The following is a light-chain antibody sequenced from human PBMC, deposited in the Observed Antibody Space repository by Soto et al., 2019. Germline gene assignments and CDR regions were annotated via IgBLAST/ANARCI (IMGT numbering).Light chain of an antibody. J-gene: IGKJ3*01. Sequence: DIQMTQSPSSVSASVGDRLTITCRASRDISNSLAWYQQTPGKAPKLLLRGASSLHRGVPSRYSGGGAGTEFTLTISSLQTEDFATYYCQHTIAYPITFGQGTNVHVK. CDR1: RDISNS. V-gene: IGKV1-12*01. CDR2: GAS. CDR3: QHTIAYPIT.